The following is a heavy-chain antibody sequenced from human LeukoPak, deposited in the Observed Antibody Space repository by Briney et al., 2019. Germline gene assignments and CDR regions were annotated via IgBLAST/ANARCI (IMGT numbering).Heavy chain of an antibody. D-gene: IGHD6-13*01. J-gene: IGHJ4*02. Sequence: PGRSLRLSCAASGFTFSSYWMHWVRQAPGKGLVWVSRINSDGSSTRYADSVKGRFTISGDNAKNTLYLHMNSLRAEDTAVYYCARDLAAVGIDYWGQGTLVTVSS. CDR2: INSDGSST. CDR1: GFTFSSYW. V-gene: IGHV3-74*01. CDR3: ARDLAAVGIDY.